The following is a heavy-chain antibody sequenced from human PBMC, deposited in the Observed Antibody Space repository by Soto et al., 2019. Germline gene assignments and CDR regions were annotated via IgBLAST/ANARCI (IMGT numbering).Heavy chain of an antibody. CDR1: GYTFTGYY. Sequence: ASVKVSCKASGYTFTGYYMHWVRQAPGQGLEWMGWINPNSGGTNYAQKFQGRGTMTRDTSISTAYIELSRLGSDDTAVYYCAREGGYCSSTSCYRGAKYYVLGSYSYYFDFSRPGILVT. D-gene: IGHD2-2*02. CDR2: INPNSGGT. V-gene: IGHV1-2*02. CDR3: AREGGYCSSTSCYRGAKYYVLGSYSYYFDF. J-gene: IGHJ4*02.